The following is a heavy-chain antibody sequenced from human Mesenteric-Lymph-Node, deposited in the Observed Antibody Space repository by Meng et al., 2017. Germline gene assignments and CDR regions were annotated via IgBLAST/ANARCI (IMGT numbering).Heavy chain of an antibody. CDR1: GFTFSSYA. Sequence: GESLKISCAASGFTFSSYAMHWVRQAPGKGLEWVAVISYDGSNKYYADSVKGRFTISRDNAKKSLYLQMDSLGAEDTAVYYCATLDGGLPFDYWGQGTQVTVSS. CDR3: ATLDGGLPFDY. J-gene: IGHJ4*02. CDR2: ISYDGSNK. D-gene: IGHD4-23*01. V-gene: IGHV3-30*04.